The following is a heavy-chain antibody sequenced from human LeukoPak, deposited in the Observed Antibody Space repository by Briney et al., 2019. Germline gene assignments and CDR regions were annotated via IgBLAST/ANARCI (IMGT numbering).Heavy chain of an antibody. CDR2: TYYGGST. CDR3: ARQGIVGATLYY. Sequence: SETLSLTCTVSGGSISSYYWSWIRQPPGKGLEWIGYTYYGGSTNNNPSLKGRVTISRDTSKNQFSLKLTSVTAADTAVYYCARQGIVGATLYYWGQGSLVTVSS. D-gene: IGHD1-26*01. V-gene: IGHV4-59*08. CDR1: GGSISSYY. J-gene: IGHJ4*02.